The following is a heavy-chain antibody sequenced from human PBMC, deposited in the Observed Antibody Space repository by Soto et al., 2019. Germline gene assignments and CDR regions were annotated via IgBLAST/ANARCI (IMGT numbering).Heavy chain of an antibody. D-gene: IGHD2-2*01. J-gene: IGHJ2*01. CDR3: ARGYCSSPSCYQRYFDL. CDR1: GGTFSSYA. V-gene: IGHV1-69*01. Sequence: QVQLVQSGAEVKNPGSSVKVSCKASGGTFSSYAISWVRQAPGQGLEWMGGIIPIFGTANYAQKFQGRVTITADESTSTAYMELSSLRSEDTAVYYCARGYCSSPSCYQRYFDLWGRGTLVTVSS. CDR2: IIPIFGTA.